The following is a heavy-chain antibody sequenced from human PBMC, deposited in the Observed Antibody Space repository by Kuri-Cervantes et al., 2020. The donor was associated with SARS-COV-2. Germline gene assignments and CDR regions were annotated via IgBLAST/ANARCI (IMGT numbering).Heavy chain of an antibody. CDR3: ARQGGYYGSGRGYYFDY. D-gene: IGHD3-10*01. CDR1: GYTFTSYD. CDR2: MNPNSANT. Sequence: ASVKVSCKASGYTFTSYDINWVRQATGQGLEWMGWMNPNSANTGYAQKFQGRVTITRNTSISTAYMELRSLRSDDTAVYYCARQGGYYGSGRGYYFDYWGQGTLVTVSS. J-gene: IGHJ4*02. V-gene: IGHV1-8*03.